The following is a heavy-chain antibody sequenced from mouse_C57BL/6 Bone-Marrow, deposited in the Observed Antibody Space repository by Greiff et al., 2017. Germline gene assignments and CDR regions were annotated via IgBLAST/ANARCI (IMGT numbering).Heavy chain of an antibody. V-gene: IGHV2-9*01. Sequence: VPLVESGPGLVAPSQSLSITCTVSGFSLTSYGVDWVRQPPGTGLEWLGVIWGGGSTNYNSALMSRLSIRKDNSKSQVFLKMNSLQTDDTAMYYCAILGDYYGSSPWCAYWGQGTLVTVSA. CDR1: GFSLTSYG. CDR2: IWGGGST. D-gene: IGHD1-1*01. J-gene: IGHJ3*01. CDR3: AILGDYYGSSPWCAY.